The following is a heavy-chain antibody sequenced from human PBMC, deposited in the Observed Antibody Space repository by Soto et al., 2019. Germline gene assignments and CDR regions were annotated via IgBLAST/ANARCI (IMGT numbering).Heavy chain of an antibody. CDR1: GGSISSGGYY. CDR3: ARDLQYSRLFYGMDV. J-gene: IGHJ6*02. V-gene: IGHV4-31*03. CDR2: IYYSGST. D-gene: IGHD6-13*01. Sequence: QVQLQESGPGLVKPSQTLSLTCTVSGGSISSGGYYWSWIRQHPGKGLEWIGYIYYSGSTYYNPSLKSRVTLAVATSKYQFSLKLSSVTAADTAVYYCARDLQYSRLFYGMDVWGQGTTVTVSS.